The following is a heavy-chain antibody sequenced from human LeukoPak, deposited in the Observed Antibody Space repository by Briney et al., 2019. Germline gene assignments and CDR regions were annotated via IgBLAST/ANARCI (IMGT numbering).Heavy chain of an antibody. Sequence: GGSLRLSCAASGFTFSSYGMHWVRQAPGKGLEWVAVISYDGSNKYYADSVKGRFTISRDNSKNTLYLQMNSLRAEDTAVYYCATGDGSGSFDYWGQGTLVTVSS. CDR1: GFTFSSYG. V-gene: IGHV3-30*03. CDR2: ISYDGSNK. J-gene: IGHJ4*02. D-gene: IGHD3-10*01. CDR3: ATGDGSGSFDY.